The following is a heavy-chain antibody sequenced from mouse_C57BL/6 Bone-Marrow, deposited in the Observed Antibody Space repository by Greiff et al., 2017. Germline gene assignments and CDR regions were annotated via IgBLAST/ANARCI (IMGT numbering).Heavy chain of an antibody. CDR1: GFTFSDYG. Sequence: EVQRVESGGGLVQPGGSLKLSCAASGFTFSDYGMAWVRQAPRKGPEWVAFISNLAYSIYYADTVTGRFTISRENAKNTLYLEMSSLRSEDTAMYYCARSLYYYGSSIYWGQGTLVTVSA. CDR2: ISNLAYSI. D-gene: IGHD1-1*01. J-gene: IGHJ3*01. V-gene: IGHV5-15*01. CDR3: ARSLYYYGSSIY.